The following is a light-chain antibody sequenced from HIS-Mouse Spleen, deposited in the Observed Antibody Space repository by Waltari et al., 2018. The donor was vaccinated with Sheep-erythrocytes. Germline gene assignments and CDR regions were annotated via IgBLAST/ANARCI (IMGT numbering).Light chain of an antibody. Sequence: SYELTQPPSVSVSPGQTARITCSGDALPKNYAYWYQQKSGQAPVLVLYEDSKRPSGIPERFSGSSSGTMATLTISGAQVEDDADYYCYSTDSSGNHWVFGGGTKLTVL. CDR1: ALPKNY. CDR3: YSTDSSGNHWV. J-gene: IGLJ3*02. V-gene: IGLV3-10*01. CDR2: EDS.